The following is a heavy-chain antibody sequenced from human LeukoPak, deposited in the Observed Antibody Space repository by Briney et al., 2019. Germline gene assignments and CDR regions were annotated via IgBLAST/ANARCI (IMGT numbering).Heavy chain of an antibody. V-gene: IGHV4-59*01. J-gene: IGHJ5*02. CDR1: GGSISSYY. CDR3: AGEQVGYCSSTSCRRRFDP. Sequence: PSETLSLTCTVSGGSISSYYWSWIRRPPGKGLEWIGYIYYSGSTNYHPSLKSRVTISVDTSKNQFSLKLSSVTAADTAVYYCAGEQVGYCSSTSCRRRFDPWGQGTLVTVSS. D-gene: IGHD2-2*01. CDR2: IYYSGST.